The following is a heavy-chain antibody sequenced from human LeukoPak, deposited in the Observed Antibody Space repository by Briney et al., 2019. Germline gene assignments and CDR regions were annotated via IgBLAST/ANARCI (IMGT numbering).Heavy chain of an antibody. CDR3: AKGIAARPRYYYMDV. D-gene: IGHD6-6*01. J-gene: IGHJ6*03. V-gene: IGHV3-23*01. CDR2: ISGSGGST. CDR1: GFTFSSYA. Sequence: PGGSLRLSCAASGFTFSSYAMSWVRQAPGKGLEWVSAISGSGGSTYYADSVKGRFTISRDNSKNTLYLQMNSLRAEDTAVYYCAKGIAARPRYYYMDVWGKGTTVTVSS.